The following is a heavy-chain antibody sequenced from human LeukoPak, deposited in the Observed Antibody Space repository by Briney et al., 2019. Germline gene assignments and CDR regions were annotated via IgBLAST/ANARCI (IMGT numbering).Heavy chain of an antibody. D-gene: IGHD3-22*01. CDR1: GYTFTGYY. V-gene: IGHV1-2*02. CDR3: ARDRARYYDSSGYYYV. Sequence: ASVKVSCKASGYTFTGYYMHWVRQAPGQGLAWMGWINPNSGGTNYAQKFQGRVTMTRDTSISTAYMELSRLRSDDTAVYYCARDRARYYDSSGYYYVWGQGTLVTVSS. CDR2: INPNSGGT. J-gene: IGHJ4*02.